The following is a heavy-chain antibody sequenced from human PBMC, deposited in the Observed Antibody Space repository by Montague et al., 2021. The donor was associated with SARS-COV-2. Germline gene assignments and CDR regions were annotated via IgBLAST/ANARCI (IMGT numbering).Heavy chain of an antibody. D-gene: IGHD1-26*01. V-gene: IGHV3-30-3*01. CDR3: ARPSSGSYYHAFDI. Sequence: SLRLYCAASGFTFSSYAMHWVRQAPGKGLEWVAVISYDGSNKYYADSVKGRFTISRDNSKNTLYLQMNSLRAEDTAVYYCARPSSGSYYHAFDIWGQGTMVTVSS. CDR2: ISYDGSNK. J-gene: IGHJ3*02. CDR1: GFTFSSYA.